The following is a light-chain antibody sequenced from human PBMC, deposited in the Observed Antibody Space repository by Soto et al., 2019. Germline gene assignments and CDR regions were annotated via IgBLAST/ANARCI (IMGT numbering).Light chain of an antibody. Sequence: AIQLTQSPSSLSASVGDTVTITCRASQGVQNRLTWYQQKPGKPPKLLISNVSNLENGVPSRFSGSGSGPDFTLTINSLQPGDFATYYCRQFNSYPITFGQGTRL. J-gene: IGKJ5*01. CDR1: QGVQNR. CDR2: NVS. CDR3: RQFNSYPIT. V-gene: IGKV1-13*02.